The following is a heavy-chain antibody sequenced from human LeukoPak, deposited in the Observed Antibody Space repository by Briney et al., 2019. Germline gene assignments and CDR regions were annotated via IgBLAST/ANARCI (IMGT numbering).Heavy chain of an antibody. CDR3: AKDILSSITMVRGVTFDY. J-gene: IGHJ4*02. D-gene: IGHD3-10*01. CDR1: GFTFDDYA. Sequence: PGRSLRLSCAASGFTFDDYAMHWVRQAPGKGLEWVSGISWNSGSIGYADSVKGRFTISRDNAKNSLYPQMNSLRAEDTALYYCAKDILSSITMVRGVTFDYWGQGTLVTVSS. V-gene: IGHV3-9*01. CDR2: ISWNSGSI.